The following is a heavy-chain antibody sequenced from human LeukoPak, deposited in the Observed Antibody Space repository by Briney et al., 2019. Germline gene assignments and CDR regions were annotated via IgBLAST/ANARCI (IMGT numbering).Heavy chain of an antibody. D-gene: IGHD3-22*01. Sequence: GASVKVSCKASGGTFSSYAISWVRQAPGQGLEWMGGIIPIFGTANYAQKFQGRVTITTDESTSTAYMELSSLRSEDTAVYYCARGDSSGYYPFDYWGQGTLVTVSS. V-gene: IGHV1-69*05. CDR2: IIPIFGTA. J-gene: IGHJ4*02. CDR3: ARGDSSGYYPFDY. CDR1: GGTFSSYA.